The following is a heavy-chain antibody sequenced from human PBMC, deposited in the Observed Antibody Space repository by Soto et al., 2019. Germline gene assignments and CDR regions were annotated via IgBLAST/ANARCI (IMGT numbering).Heavy chain of an antibody. Sequence: PSETLSLTCTVSGGSISSYYWSWIRQPPGKGLEWIGYIYYSGSTNYNPSLKSRVTISVDTSKNQFSLKLSSVTAADTAVYYCARNYGDNEFDYWGQGTLVTVSS. CDR3: ARNYGDNEFDY. CDR1: GGSISSYY. D-gene: IGHD4-17*01. CDR2: IYYSGST. J-gene: IGHJ4*02. V-gene: IGHV4-59*01.